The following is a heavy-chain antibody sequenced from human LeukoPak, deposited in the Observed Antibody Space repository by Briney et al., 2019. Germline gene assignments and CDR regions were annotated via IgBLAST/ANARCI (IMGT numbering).Heavy chain of an antibody. V-gene: IGHV3-64*01. CDR2: ISSNGGST. J-gene: IGHJ6*03. CDR1: GFTFSSYA. CDR3: ARGRRSIVVVPAARRGYYYMDV. D-gene: IGHD2-2*01. Sequence: GGSLRLSCAASGFTFSSYAMHWVRQAPGKGLEYVSAISSNGGSTYYANSVKGRFTISRDNSKNTLYLQMGSLRAEDMAVYYCARGRRSIVVVPAARRGYYYMDVWGNGTTVTVSS.